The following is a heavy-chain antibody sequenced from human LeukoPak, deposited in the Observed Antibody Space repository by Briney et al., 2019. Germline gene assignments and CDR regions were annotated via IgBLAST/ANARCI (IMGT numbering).Heavy chain of an antibody. J-gene: IGHJ5*02. Sequence: SETLSLTCTVSGGSISSYYWSWIRQPPGKGLEWIGYIYYSGSTNYNPSPKSRVTISVDTSKNQFSLKLSSVTAADTAVYYCARVMRWELLRWFDPWGQGTLVTVSS. CDR2: IYYSGST. CDR1: GGSISSYY. V-gene: IGHV4-59*01. CDR3: ARVMRWELLRWFDP. D-gene: IGHD1-26*01.